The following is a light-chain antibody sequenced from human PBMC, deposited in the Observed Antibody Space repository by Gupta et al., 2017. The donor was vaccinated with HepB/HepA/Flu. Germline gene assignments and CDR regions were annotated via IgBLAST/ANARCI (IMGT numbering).Light chain of an antibody. V-gene: IGKV3-11*01. CDR2: DAS. CDR3: PSAIT. J-gene: IGKJ5*01. CDR1: QSVSSY. Sequence: EIVLTQSPATLSLSPGERSTLSCRASQSVSSYLAGYQQKPGQDPRLISYDASHRGTGIPDRLRGIASETDFMRTCRSIETDDSEFDDCPSAITFGQGTRLDIK.